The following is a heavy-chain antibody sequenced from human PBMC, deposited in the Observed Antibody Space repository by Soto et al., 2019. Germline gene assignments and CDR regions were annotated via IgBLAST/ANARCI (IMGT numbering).Heavy chain of an antibody. Sequence: PGASVKVSCKASGGTFNSYAISWVRQAPGQGLEWMGGIIPIFGTANYAQKFQGRVTITADKSTSTAYMELSSLRSEDTAVYYCASPGGPPPRVDYGMDVWGQGTTVTVSS. CDR1: GGTFNSYA. CDR3: ASPGGPPPRVDYGMDV. CDR2: IIPIFGTA. J-gene: IGHJ6*02. D-gene: IGHD1-26*01. V-gene: IGHV1-69*06.